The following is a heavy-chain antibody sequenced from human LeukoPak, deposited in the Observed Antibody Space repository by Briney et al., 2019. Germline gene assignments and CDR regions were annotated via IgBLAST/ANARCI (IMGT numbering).Heavy chain of an antibody. Sequence: ASVKVSCKASGYTFTSYGISRVRQAPGQGLEWMGWISAYNGNTNYAQKLQGRVTMTTDTSTSTAYMELRSLRSDDTAVYYCARDLGYCSGGSCASDAFDIWGQGTMVTVSS. CDR3: ARDLGYCSGGSCASDAFDI. V-gene: IGHV1-18*01. D-gene: IGHD2-15*01. CDR2: ISAYNGNT. J-gene: IGHJ3*02. CDR1: GYTFTSYG.